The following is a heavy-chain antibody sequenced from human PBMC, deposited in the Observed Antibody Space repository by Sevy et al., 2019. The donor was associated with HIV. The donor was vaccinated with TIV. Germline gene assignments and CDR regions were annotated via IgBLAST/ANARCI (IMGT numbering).Heavy chain of an antibody. J-gene: IGHJ4*02. V-gene: IGHV3-49*04. CDR1: GFTFSDYA. CDR2: IKTKTYGGTT. CDR3: TRDLYGSGWFYFDY. Sequence: GGSLRLSCTASGFTFSDYAMSWVRQAPGKGQEWVGFIKTKTYGGTTEYAASVKGRFIISRDDSKNIAYLQMNSLKTEDTAVYYCTRDLYGSGWFYFDYWGQGTLVTVSS. D-gene: IGHD6-19*01.